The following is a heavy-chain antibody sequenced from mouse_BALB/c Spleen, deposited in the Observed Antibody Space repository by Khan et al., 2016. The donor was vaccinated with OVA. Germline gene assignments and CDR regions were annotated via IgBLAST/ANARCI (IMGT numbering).Heavy chain of an antibody. Sequence: VQLKQSGPELVKPGASVRISCKASGYSFTAALMNWVMQIHGKSFEWIGRINPHFGETLYTQKFKGKVTLTVDESSRTVHMELRSLASEDSAVYYYARKNGSAFDYWGQGTTLTVSS. J-gene: IGHJ2*01. CDR2: INPHFGET. CDR1: GYSFTAAL. V-gene: IGHV1-20*02. CDR3: ARKNGSAFDY.